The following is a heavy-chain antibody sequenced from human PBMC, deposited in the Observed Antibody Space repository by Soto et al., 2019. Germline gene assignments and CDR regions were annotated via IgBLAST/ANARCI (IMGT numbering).Heavy chain of an antibody. CDR1: GFTFSSYW. J-gene: IGHJ4*02. V-gene: IGHV3-7*03. CDR2: IKPDGSER. Sequence: GGSLRLSCAASGFTFSSYWMSWVRQAPGKGLEWVANIKPDGSERYYVDSVRGRFTISRDKARNTLYLQMNSLRAEDTAVYYCAKDLQFSGWLSAQTFDYWGQGTQVTVSS. CDR3: AKDLQFSGWLSAQTFDY. D-gene: IGHD6-19*01.